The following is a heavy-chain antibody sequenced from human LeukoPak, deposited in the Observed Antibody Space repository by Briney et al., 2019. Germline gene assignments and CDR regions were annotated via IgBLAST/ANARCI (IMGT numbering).Heavy chain of an antibody. CDR3: ARGGLAAVGNLILDH. CDR1: GYTLTGYY. J-gene: IGHJ4*02. V-gene: IGHV1-2*02. CDR2: INPNSGVT. D-gene: IGHD6-13*01. Sequence: ASVKVSCKASGYTLTGYYMHWVRQAPGQGLEWMGWINPNSGVTNYAQKFQGRATMTRDTSISTAYMDLIRLRSDDTAVYYCARGGLAAVGNLILDHWGQGTLVTVSS.